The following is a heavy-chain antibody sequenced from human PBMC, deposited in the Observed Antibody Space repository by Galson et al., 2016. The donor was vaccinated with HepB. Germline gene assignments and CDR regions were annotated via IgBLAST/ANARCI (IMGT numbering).Heavy chain of an antibody. CDR2: IYPFGSP. CDR1: GASISSGRYS. D-gene: IGHD3-10*01. V-gene: IGHV4-30-2*01. CDR3: ARGTYYSGSGSRFDS. J-gene: IGHJ4*02. Sequence: TLSLTCAVSGASISSGRYSWGWLRQTPGKGLEWIGYIYPFGSPFYTPSLRSRVAISLDKSKNQFSLNLNSVTAADTAMYLCARGTYYSGSGSRFDSWGQGTLVTVSS.